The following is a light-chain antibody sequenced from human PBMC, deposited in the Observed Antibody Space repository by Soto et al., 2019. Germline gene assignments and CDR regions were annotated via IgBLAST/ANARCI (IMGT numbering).Light chain of an antibody. CDR3: QQRYNWPVT. CDR2: ATS. CDR1: QSITNY. J-gene: IGKJ5*01. Sequence: TQSPSTLSLSPGERATLSCRASQSITNYVGWYQQKPGQAPRLLIYATSNRATGIPARFSGSGSGTDFTLAISSLEPEDFSVYYCQQRYNWPVTFGQGTRLEIK. V-gene: IGKV3-11*01.